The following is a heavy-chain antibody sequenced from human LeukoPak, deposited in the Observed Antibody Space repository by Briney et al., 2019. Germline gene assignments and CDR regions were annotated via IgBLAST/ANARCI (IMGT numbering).Heavy chain of an antibody. CDR3: ARSITMVRGGELTSPNWFDP. CDR1: GYTFTSYG. V-gene: IGHV1-18*01. CDR2: ISVYNGNT. D-gene: IGHD3-10*01. Sequence: ASVKVSCKASGYTFTSYGISWVRQAPGQGLEWMGWISVYNGNTNYAQKLQGRVTMTTDTSTSTAYMELRSLRSDDTAVYYCARSITMVRGGELTSPNWFDPWGQGTLVTVSS. J-gene: IGHJ5*02.